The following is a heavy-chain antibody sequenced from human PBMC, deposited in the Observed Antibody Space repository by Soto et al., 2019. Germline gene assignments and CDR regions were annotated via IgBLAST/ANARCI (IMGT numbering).Heavy chain of an antibody. CDR1: GFTFSSYS. V-gene: IGHV3-64D*06. J-gene: IGHJ4*02. Sequence: GGSLRLACAASGFTFSSYSMNWVRQAPGKGLECVSSISSNSGSIYYADSVKGRFTISRDNSKNTLYLQMSSLRAEDTAVYYCVKALVTIAAAGIFDYWGQGTLATVSS. D-gene: IGHD6-13*01. CDR3: VKALVTIAAAGIFDY. CDR2: ISSNSGSI.